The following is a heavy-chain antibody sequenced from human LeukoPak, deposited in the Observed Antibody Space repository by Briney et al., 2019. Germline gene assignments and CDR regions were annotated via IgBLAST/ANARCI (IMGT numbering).Heavy chain of an antibody. Sequence: GASVKVSCKGSGYTFTSYGISCVRQAPGQGLEWMGWISAYNGNTNYAQKLQGRVTMTTDTSTSTVYMELRSLRSDDTAVYYCARDLGKMVTTGGGDAFDIWGQGTMVTVSS. D-gene: IGHD4-17*01. J-gene: IGHJ3*02. V-gene: IGHV1-18*01. CDR2: ISAYNGNT. CDR3: ARDLGKMVTTGGGDAFDI. CDR1: GYTFTSYG.